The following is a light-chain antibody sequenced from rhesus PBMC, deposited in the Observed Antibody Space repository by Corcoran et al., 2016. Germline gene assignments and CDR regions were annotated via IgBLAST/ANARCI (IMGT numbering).Light chain of an antibody. CDR2: AAP. V-gene: IGKV1-33*02. CDR1: QGISNW. Sequence: DIQMTQSPSSLSASVGDRVTITCQASQGISNWLAWYQQQPGKAPKLLIHAAPSLQSGVPSSVRGSGSGTEFTLTISSLQPEDFATSYCQQHNSNPLTFGGGTKVEIK. CDR3: QQHNSNPLT. J-gene: IGKJ4*01.